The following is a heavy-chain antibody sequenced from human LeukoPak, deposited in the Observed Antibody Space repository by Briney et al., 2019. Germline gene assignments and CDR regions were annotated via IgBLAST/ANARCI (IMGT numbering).Heavy chain of an antibody. V-gene: IGHV1-69*06. D-gene: IGHD5-12*01. J-gene: IGHJ5*02. CDR1: GGTFSSYA. CDR2: IIPIFGTA. CDR3: ARSPGYSGYDHKWFDP. Sequence: ASVKVSCKASGGTFSSYAISWVRQAPGQGLEWRGGIIPIFGTANYAQKFQGRVTITADKSTSTAYMELSSLRSEDTAVYYCARSPGYSGYDHKWFDPWGQGTLVTVSS.